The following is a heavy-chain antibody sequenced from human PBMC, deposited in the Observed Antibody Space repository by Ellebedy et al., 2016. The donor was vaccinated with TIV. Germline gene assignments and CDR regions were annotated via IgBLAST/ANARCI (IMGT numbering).Heavy chain of an antibody. CDR1: GGSFSGYY. Sequence: MPSETLSLTCAVYGGSFSGYYWSWIRQPPVKGLEWIGEINHSGSTNYNPSLKSRVTISVDTSKNQFSLKVSSVTAEDTAVYYCARGLPVAGRNQFNYWGQGTLVTVSS. D-gene: IGHD6-19*01. CDR3: ARGLPVAGRNQFNY. V-gene: IGHV4-34*01. CDR2: INHSGST. J-gene: IGHJ4*02.